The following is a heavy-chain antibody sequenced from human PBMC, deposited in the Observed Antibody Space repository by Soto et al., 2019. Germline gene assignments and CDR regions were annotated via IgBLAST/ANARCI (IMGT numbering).Heavy chain of an antibody. D-gene: IGHD2-2*02. V-gene: IGHV5-51*01. CDR2: IYPGDSDT. CDR1: GYSFNSYW. J-gene: IGHJ6*02. CDR3: ASTISYYYYGMDV. Sequence: GESLKISCKGSGYSFNSYWIGWVRQMPGKGLEWMGIIYPGDSDTRYSPSFQGQVTISADKSISTAYLQWSSLKASDTAMYYCASTISYYYYGMDVWGQGTTVTVSS.